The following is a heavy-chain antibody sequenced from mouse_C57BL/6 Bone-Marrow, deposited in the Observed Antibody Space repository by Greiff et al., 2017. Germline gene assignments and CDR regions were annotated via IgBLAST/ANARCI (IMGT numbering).Heavy chain of an antibody. V-gene: IGHV5-9*01. Sequence: DVMLVESGGGLVKPGGSLKLSCAASGFTFSSYTMSWVRQTPEKRLEWVATISGGGGNTYYPDSVKGRFTISRDNAKNTLYLQMSSLRSEDTALYYCARHIYYDRFAYWGQGTLVTVSA. CDR1: GFTFSSYT. CDR2: ISGGGGNT. D-gene: IGHD2-4*01. CDR3: ARHIYYDRFAY. J-gene: IGHJ3*01.